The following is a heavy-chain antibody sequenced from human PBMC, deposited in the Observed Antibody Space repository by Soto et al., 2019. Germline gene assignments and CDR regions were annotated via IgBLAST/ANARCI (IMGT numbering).Heavy chain of an antibody. Sequence: GGSLRLSCTASGFTFGDYAMSWFRQAPGKGLEWVGFIRSKAYGGTTEYAASVKGRFTISRDDSKSIAYLQMNSLKTEDTAVYYCTSLITIFGVPTHGGMDVWGQGTTVTVSS. J-gene: IGHJ6*02. CDR1: GFTFGDYA. V-gene: IGHV3-49*03. CDR2: IRSKAYGGTT. CDR3: TSLITIFGVPTHGGMDV. D-gene: IGHD3-3*01.